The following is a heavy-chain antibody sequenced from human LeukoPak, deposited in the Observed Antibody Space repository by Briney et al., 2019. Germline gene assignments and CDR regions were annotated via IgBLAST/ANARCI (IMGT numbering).Heavy chain of an antibody. CDR3: ARRRWLQGFDS. J-gene: IGHJ4*02. CDR1: GGSISSSTYY. D-gene: IGHD5-24*01. V-gene: IGHV4-39*01. Sequence: SETLSLTCTVSGGSISSSTYYWGWIRQPPGEGLEWIGSMYYSGSTYYSPSLKSRLTISADTSNNHFSLKLSSVTAADTAVYYCARRRWLQGFDSWGQGTLVTVSS. CDR2: MYYSGST.